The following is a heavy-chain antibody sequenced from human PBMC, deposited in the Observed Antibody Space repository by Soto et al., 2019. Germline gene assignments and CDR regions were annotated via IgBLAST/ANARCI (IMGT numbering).Heavy chain of an antibody. Sequence: EVQLLESGGGLVQPGGSLRLSCAASGFTFSKYAMSWVRQAPGKGPEWVSSITGSDGGTYYADSVKGRFTISRDNSKNTLYLQMNSLRAEDTAVYYCAKDRPHYYGSGGAYYKAGGDYWGQGTLVTVSS. CDR1: GFTFSKYA. J-gene: IGHJ4*02. D-gene: IGHD3-10*01. V-gene: IGHV3-23*01. CDR2: ITGSDGGT. CDR3: AKDRPHYYGSGGAYYKAGGDY.